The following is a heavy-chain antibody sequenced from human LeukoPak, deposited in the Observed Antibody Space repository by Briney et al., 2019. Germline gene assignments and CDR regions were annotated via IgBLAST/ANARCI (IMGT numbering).Heavy chain of an antibody. CDR2: MNHSGST. V-gene: IGHV4-34*01. J-gene: IGHJ6*03. D-gene: IGHD3-10*01. CDR3: ARLTKNDSGTYRFGKKKRGHMDV. Sequence: PSETLSLTCAVYGGSFSGYYWSCIRQPPGKGLEWIGEMNHSGSTNYNPSLKSRVTISVDTSKNQFSLKLSSVTAADTAVYYCARLTKNDSGTYRFGKKKRGHMDVWGKGTTVTISS. CDR1: GGSFSGYY.